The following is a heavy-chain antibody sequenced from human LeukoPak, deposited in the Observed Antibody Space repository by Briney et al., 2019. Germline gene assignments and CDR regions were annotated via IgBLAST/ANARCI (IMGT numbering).Heavy chain of an antibody. CDR2: INPNSGCT. CDR3: ARDGVYCSSTSCYWGYNWFDP. Sequence: ASVKVSCKASGYTFTGYYMHWVRQAPGQGLEGMGWINPNSGCTNYAQKFQGRVTMTRDTSISTAYMELSRLRSDDTAVYYCARDGVYCSSTSCYWGYNWFDPWGQGTLVTVSS. CDR1: GYTFTGYY. V-gene: IGHV1-2*02. J-gene: IGHJ5*02. D-gene: IGHD2-2*01.